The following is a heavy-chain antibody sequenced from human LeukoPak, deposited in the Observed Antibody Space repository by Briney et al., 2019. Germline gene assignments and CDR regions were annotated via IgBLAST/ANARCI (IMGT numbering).Heavy chain of an antibody. V-gene: IGHV1-69*04. J-gene: IGHJ4*02. Sequence: ASVKVSCKASGGTFSSYAISWVRQAPGQGLEWMGRIIPILGIANYAQKFQGRVTITADKSTSTAYMELSRLRSDDTAVYYCARDGGSGFSVNYWGQGTLVTVSS. CDR2: IIPILGIA. D-gene: IGHD6-19*01. CDR3: ARDGGSGFSVNY. CDR1: GGTFSSYA.